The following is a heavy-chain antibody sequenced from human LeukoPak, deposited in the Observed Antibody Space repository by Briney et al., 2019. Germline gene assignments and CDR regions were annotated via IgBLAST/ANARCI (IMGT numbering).Heavy chain of an antibody. Sequence: GGSLRLPCAVSGFTVSSNYMSWPRHAPGRGLEWVSVIYCGDSKYCARSGSGRFTIARHNSKNTLYLQMNSLRAEDTAVYYCARDSNYAFDYWGQRTLVSVSS. D-gene: IGHD4-11*01. CDR1: GFTVSSNY. CDR2: IYCGDSK. CDR3: ARDSNYAFDY. J-gene: IGHJ4*02. V-gene: IGHV3-66*01.